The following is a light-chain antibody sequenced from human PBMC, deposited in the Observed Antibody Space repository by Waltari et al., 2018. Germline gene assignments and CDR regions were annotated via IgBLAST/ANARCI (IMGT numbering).Light chain of an antibody. Sequence: CWSQQKPGQSPVLVIYQDGKRRSAIPGRFSGSNSGNTATLTISGTQAMDEADYYCQAWDSTTVVFGGGTKLTVL. CDR3: QAWDSTTVV. J-gene: IGLJ2*01. CDR2: QDG. V-gene: IGLV3-1*01.